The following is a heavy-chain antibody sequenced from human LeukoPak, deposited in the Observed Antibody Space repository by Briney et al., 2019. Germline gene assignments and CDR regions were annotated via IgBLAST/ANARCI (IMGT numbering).Heavy chain of an antibody. CDR3: ARVMAAAADY. Sequence: PSETLSLTCAVSGYSISSGYYWGWIRQPPGKGLEWIGSIYHSGSTYYNPSLKSRVTISVDTSKNQFSLKLSFVTAADTAVYYCARVMAAAADYWGQGTLVTVSS. D-gene: IGHD6-13*01. CDR1: GYSISSGYY. V-gene: IGHV4-38-2*01. J-gene: IGHJ4*02. CDR2: IYHSGST.